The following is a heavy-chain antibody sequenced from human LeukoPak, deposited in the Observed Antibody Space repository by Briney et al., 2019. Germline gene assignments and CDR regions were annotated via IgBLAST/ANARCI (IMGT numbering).Heavy chain of an antibody. V-gene: IGHV1-69*05. CDR2: IIPIFGTA. D-gene: IGHD3-22*01. CDR1: GGTFSSYA. J-gene: IGHJ4*02. Sequence: SVKVSCKASGGTFSSYAISWVRQAPGQGLEWMGGIIPIFGTANFAQKFQGRVTITTDESTSPAYMELSSLRSEDTAVYYCARDAYYYDSSGYYGGSRYYFDYWGQGTLVTVSS. CDR3: ARDAYYYDSSGYYGGSRYYFDY.